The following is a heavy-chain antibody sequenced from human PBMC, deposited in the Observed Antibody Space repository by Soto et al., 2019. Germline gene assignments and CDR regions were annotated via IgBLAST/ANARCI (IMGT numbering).Heavy chain of an antibody. D-gene: IGHD1-20*01. J-gene: IGHJ4*02. Sequence: GGSLRLSCAASGFTFNVYAMTWVRQSPGKGLEWVSTTGATGRTTYYSDAVKGRFTVSRDNSKNTLDLQMSNLRAEDTAVYYCATVHNTSRSFDYWGQGTLVTVSS. CDR3: ATVHNTSRSFDY. V-gene: IGHV3-23*01. CDR1: GFTFNVYA. CDR2: TGATGRTT.